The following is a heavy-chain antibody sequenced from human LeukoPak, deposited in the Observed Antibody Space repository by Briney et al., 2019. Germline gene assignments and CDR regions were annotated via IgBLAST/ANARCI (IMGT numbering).Heavy chain of an antibody. CDR1: GFTFSSYG. J-gene: IGHJ4*02. Sequence: PGGSLRLSCAASGFTFSSYGMHWVRQAPGKGLEWVALIWYDGSSKYYADSVKGRFTISRDNSKETLWLQMNGLRDEDTAVYYYARDLFGDYDGWGQGTLVTVSS. V-gene: IGHV3-33*01. CDR2: IWYDGSSK. D-gene: IGHD4-17*01. CDR3: ARDLFGDYDG.